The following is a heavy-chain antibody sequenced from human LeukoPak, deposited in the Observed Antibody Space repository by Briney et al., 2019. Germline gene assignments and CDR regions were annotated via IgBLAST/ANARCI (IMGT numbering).Heavy chain of an antibody. J-gene: IGHJ4*02. CDR3: AKGASSTWIDY. V-gene: IGHV3-23*01. Sequence: PGGSLRLSCAASGFTFSTYAMTWVRQAPGKGLEWVSSINDSGGSTLYAESVKGWFTMSRDNSKNTFYVQMNSLRAEDTAVYYCAKGASSTWIDYWGQGTLVTVSA. D-gene: IGHD6-13*01. CDR1: GFTFSTYA. CDR2: INDSGGST.